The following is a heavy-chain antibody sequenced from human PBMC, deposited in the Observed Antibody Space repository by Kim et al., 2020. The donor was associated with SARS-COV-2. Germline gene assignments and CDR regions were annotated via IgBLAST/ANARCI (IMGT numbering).Heavy chain of an antibody. Sequence: GGSLRLSCAASGFTFSSYAMSWVRQAPGKGLEWVSAISCSGGSTYYADSVKGRFTISRDNSKNTLYLQMNSLRAEDTAVYYCAKGGMGATASDYWGQGTLVTVSS. V-gene: IGHV3-23*01. J-gene: IGHJ4*02. CDR2: ISCSGGST. CDR1: GFTFSSYA. D-gene: IGHD3-16*01. CDR3: AKGGMGATASDY.